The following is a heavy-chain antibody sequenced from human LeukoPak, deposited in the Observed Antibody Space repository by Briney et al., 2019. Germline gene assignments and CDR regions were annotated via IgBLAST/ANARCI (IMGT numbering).Heavy chain of an antibody. Sequence: ASVKVSCKPTGYSFTAYYSFWMRQAPGQGLECMGWINLYNGATKYAQRFQSRVTMIRDTSISTAYMELSRLRSDDTTTYYCASWAGGNEPVASFDYWGQGTLVTVSS. CDR2: INLYNGAT. D-gene: IGHD1-14*01. CDR3: ASWAGGNEPVASFDY. CDR1: GYSFTAYY. V-gene: IGHV1-2*02. J-gene: IGHJ4*02.